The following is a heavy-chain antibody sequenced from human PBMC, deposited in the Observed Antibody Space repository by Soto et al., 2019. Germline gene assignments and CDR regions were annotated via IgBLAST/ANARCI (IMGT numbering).Heavy chain of an antibody. CDR2: IKSKTDGGTT. CDR3: TTDTTYSSSCYDSYYYGMDV. Sequence: EVQLVESGGGLVKPGGSLRLSCAASGFTFSNAWMNWVRQAPGKGLEWVGRIKSKTDGGTTDYAAPVKGRFTISRDDSKNTLYLQMNSLKTEDTAVYYCTTDTTYSSSCYDSYYYGMDVWGQGTTVTVSS. CDR1: GFTFSNAW. D-gene: IGHD6-13*01. J-gene: IGHJ6*02. V-gene: IGHV3-15*07.